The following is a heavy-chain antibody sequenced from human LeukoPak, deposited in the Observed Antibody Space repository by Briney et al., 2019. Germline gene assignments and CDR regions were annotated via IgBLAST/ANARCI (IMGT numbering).Heavy chain of an antibody. D-gene: IGHD5-12*01. CDR3: ARDSGYEQAFDI. Sequence: GGSLRLSCAASGFTFSSYAMSWVRQAPGKGLEWVSAISGSGGSTYYADSVKGRFTISRDNSKNTLYLQMNSLRAEDTAMYYCARDSGYEQAFDIWGQGTMVAVSS. V-gene: IGHV3-23*01. CDR2: ISGSGGST. CDR1: GFTFSSYA. J-gene: IGHJ3*02.